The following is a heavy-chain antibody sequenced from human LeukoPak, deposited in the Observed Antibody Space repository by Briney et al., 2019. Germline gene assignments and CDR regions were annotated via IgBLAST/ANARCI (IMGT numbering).Heavy chain of an antibody. V-gene: IGHV1-46*01. CDR1: GYTFTSYH. CDR2: INLSGGST. J-gene: IGHJ4*02. Sequence: ASVTVSCKASGYTFTSYHMHWVRQAPGQGLEWMGKINLSGGSTTYAQKFQGRVTMTRDTSTSTVYMELSSLRSEDTAVYYCARDYVDDIPMIKDYWGQGTLVTVSS. D-gene: IGHD2-8*01. CDR3: ARDYVDDIPMIKDY.